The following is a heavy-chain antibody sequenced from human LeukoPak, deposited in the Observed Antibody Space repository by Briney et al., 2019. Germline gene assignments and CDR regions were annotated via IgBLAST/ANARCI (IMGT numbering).Heavy chain of an antibody. CDR2: INHSGST. V-gene: IGHV4-34*01. CDR1: GGSFSGYY. J-gene: IGHJ6*02. CDR3: ARKKQWLSIMDV. Sequence: PSETLSLTCAVYGGSFSGYYWSWIRQPPGKGLEWIGEINHSGSTNYNPSLKSRVNISVDTSRNQFSLKLSSVTAADTAVYYCARKKQWLSIMDVWGQGTTVTVSS. D-gene: IGHD6-19*01.